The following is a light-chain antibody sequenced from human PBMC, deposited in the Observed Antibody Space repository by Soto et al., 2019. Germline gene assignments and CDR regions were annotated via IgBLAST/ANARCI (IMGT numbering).Light chain of an antibody. V-gene: IGKV3-15*01. CDR2: GSS. Sequence: EIVLTQSPGTLSLSPGERATLSCRASQSVDNNYLSWYQQRPGQAPRLLIYGSSYRATGIPARFSGSGFGTEFTLTISSLQSEDFAVYYCQQYNNWPPVTVGQGTKVDIK. CDR3: QQYNNWPPVT. J-gene: IGKJ1*01. CDR1: QSVDNN.